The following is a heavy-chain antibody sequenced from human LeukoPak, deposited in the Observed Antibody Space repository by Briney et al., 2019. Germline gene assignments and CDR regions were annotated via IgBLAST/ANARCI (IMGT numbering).Heavy chain of an antibody. CDR3: ARTIGLMVYAGMLDWFDP. Sequence: SETLSLTCTVSGGSISSYYWSWIRQPPGKGLEWIGYIYYSGSTNYNPSLKSRVTISVDTSKNQFSLKLSSVTAADTAVYYCARTIGLMVYAGMLDWFDPWGQGTLVTVSS. CDR2: IYYSGST. CDR1: GGSISSYY. V-gene: IGHV4-59*12. J-gene: IGHJ5*02. D-gene: IGHD2-8*01.